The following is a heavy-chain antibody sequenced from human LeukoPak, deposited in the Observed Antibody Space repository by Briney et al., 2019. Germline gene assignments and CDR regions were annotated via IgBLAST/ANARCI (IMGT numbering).Heavy chain of an antibody. CDR3: ARDWAGGSGRFDY. J-gene: IGHJ4*02. CDR1: GGTFSSYA. D-gene: IGHD1-26*01. CDR2: IIPVLGIA. V-gene: IGHV1-69*04. Sequence: SVKVSCKASGGTFSSYAISWVRQAPGQGLEWMGRIIPVLGIANYAQKFQGRVTITADKSTSTAYMELSSLRSEDTAVYYCARDWAGGSGRFDYWGQGTLVTVSS.